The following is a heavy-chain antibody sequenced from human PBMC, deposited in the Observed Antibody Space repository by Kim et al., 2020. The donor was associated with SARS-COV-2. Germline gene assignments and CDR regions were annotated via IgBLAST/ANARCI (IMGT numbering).Heavy chain of an antibody. CDR2: SVSI. Sequence: SVSIGYADSVKCRFTISRDNAENSLYLQMNSLRAEDTALYYCARGGYKGYWGQGTLVTVSS. V-gene: IGHV3-9*01. J-gene: IGHJ4*02. CDR3: ARGGYKGY. D-gene: IGHD5-18*01.